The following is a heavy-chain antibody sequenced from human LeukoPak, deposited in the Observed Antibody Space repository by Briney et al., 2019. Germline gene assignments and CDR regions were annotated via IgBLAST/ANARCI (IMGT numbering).Heavy chain of an antibody. J-gene: IGHJ4*02. D-gene: IGHD7-27*01. CDR2: INQLGSEK. Sequence: PGGSLRLSCEGSGFSFSSYWMSWVRQAPGKGLEWVANINQLGSEKYYVDSVKGRFTISRDNAKNSLNLQLNSLRVEGTAVYYCARADWGSVDYWGQGTLVTVSS. CDR1: GFSFSSYW. V-gene: IGHV3-7*01. CDR3: ARADWGSVDY.